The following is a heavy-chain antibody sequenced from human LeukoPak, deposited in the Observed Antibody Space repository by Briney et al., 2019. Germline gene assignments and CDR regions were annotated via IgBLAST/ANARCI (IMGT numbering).Heavy chain of an antibody. D-gene: IGHD6-13*01. CDR1: GYTFTGYY. CDR2: INPNSGGT. Sequence: ASVKVSCKASGYTFTGYYMHWVRQAPGQGLEWVGWINPNSGGTNYAQKFQGRVTMTRDTSISTAYMELSRLRSDDTAVYYCAREQQLVHTYYYYYYYMDVWGKGTTVTVSS. V-gene: IGHV1-2*02. CDR3: AREQQLVHTYYYYYYYMDV. J-gene: IGHJ6*03.